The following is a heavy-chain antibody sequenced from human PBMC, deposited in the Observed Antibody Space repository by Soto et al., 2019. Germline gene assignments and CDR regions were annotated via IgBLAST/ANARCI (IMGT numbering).Heavy chain of an antibody. V-gene: IGHV3-30*03. J-gene: IGHJ4*02. Sequence: PGGSLRLSCGASGFTFTNFAMHWVRQAPGKGLEWVAAISKVGSKTDFADSVKGRFTISRENSKNTIYLQMNSLTREDTALYYCARDEYSYKYYSDYWGLGTLVTVSS. CDR3: ARDEYSYKYYSDY. D-gene: IGHD5-18*01. CDR1: GFTFTNFA. CDR2: ISKVGSKT.